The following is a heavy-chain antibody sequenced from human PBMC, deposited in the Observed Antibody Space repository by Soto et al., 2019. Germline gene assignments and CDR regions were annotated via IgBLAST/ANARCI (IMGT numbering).Heavy chain of an antibody. V-gene: IGHV3-33*01. CDR3: ARGEGPAHLVY. J-gene: IGHJ4*02. CDR2: IWYDGSNK. Sequence: QPGGSLRHTCVAAGFVYRSDGMHWVRQAPGKGLEWVAVIWYDGSNKYYADSVKGRFTISRDNSKNTLYLQMNSLRAEDTAVYYCARGEGPAHLVYGGQVTRVSVS. CDR1: GFVYRSDG.